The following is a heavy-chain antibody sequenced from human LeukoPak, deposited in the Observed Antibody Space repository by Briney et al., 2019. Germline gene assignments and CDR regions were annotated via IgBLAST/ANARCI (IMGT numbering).Heavy chain of an antibody. CDR2: IYYSGST. J-gene: IGHJ4*02. CDR3: ARITYYYDSSPGSFDY. V-gene: IGHV4-59*01. D-gene: IGHD3-22*01. Sequence: SETLSLTCTVSGGSISSYYWSRIRQPPGKGLEWIGYIYYSGSTNYNPSLKSRVTISVDTSKNQFSLKLSSVTAADTAVYYCARITYYYDSSPGSFDYWGQGTLVTVSS. CDR1: GGSISSYY.